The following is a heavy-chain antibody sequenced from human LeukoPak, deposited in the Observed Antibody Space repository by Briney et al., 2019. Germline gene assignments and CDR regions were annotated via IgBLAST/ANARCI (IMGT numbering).Heavy chain of an antibody. J-gene: IGHJ4*02. CDR3: ARDRYRGSYDY. CDR1: GGSLSNYF. D-gene: IGHD1-26*01. CDR2: IKQDGSEK. Sequence: PSETLSLTCTVYGGSLSNYFWSWVRQAPGKGLEWVANIKQDGSEKYYVDSVKGRFTISRDNAKNSLYLQMNSLRAEDTAVYYCARDRYRGSYDYWGQGTLVTVSS. V-gene: IGHV3-7*01.